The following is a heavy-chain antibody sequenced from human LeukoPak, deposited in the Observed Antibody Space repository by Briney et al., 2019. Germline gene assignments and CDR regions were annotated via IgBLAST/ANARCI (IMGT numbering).Heavy chain of an antibody. CDR2: ISSSSSTI. CDR1: GFTFSSYS. J-gene: IGHJ4*02. Sequence: PGGSLRLSCAASGFTFSSYSMNWVRQAPGKGLEWVSYISSSSSTIYYADSVKGRFTISRDNAKNSLYLQMNSLRAEDTAVYYCAKDLMGYCSGGSCAGGDYWGQGTLVTVSS. CDR3: AKDLMGYCSGGSCAGGDY. D-gene: IGHD2-15*01. V-gene: IGHV3-48*01.